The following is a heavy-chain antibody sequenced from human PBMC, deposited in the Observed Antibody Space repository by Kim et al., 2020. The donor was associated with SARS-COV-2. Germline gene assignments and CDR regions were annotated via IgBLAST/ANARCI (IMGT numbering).Heavy chain of an antibody. CDR2: IYYSGST. CDR3: ARLGYSGSYYEGYYGMDV. Sequence: SETLSLTCTVSGGSISSSSYYWGWIRQPPGKGLEWIGSIYYSGSTYYNPSLKSRVTISVDTSKNQFSLKLSSVTAADTAVYYCARLGYSGSYYEGYYGMDVWGQGTTVTVSS. J-gene: IGHJ6*02. CDR1: GGSISSSSYY. D-gene: IGHD1-26*01. V-gene: IGHV4-39*01.